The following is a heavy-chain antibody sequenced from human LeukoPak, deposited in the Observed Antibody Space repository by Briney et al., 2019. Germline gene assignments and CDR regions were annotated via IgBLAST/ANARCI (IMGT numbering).Heavy chain of an antibody. CDR2: IYYSGST. J-gene: IGHJ5*02. CDR3: ARGLGAWLSVS. D-gene: IGHD3-22*01. V-gene: IGHV4-59*01. Sequence: PSETLSLTCTVSGGSISSYYWSWIRQPPGKGLEWIGYIYYSGSTNYNPSLKSRVTISVDTSKNQFSLKLSSVTAADTAVYYCARGLGAWLSVSWGQGTLVTVSS. CDR1: GGSISSYY.